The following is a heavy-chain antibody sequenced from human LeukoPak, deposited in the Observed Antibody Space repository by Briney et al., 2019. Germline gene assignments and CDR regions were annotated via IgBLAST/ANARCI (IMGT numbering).Heavy chain of an antibody. Sequence: PGGSLRLSCAASGFTFSSYAMSWVRQAPGKGLEGVSAISGSGGSTYYADSVKGRFTISRDNSKNTLYLQMNSLRADDTAVYYCAKDTTGTTGYWGQGTLVTVSS. J-gene: IGHJ4*02. CDR2: ISGSGGST. D-gene: IGHD1-1*01. CDR1: GFTFSSYA. V-gene: IGHV3-23*01. CDR3: AKDTTGTTGY.